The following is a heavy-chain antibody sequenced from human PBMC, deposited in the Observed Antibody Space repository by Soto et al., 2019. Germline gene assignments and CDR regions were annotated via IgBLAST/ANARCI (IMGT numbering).Heavy chain of an antibody. CDR1: GFTFSSYA. D-gene: IGHD6-19*01. Sequence: GGSLRLSCAASGFTFSSYAMHWVRQAPGKGLEWVAVISYDGSNKYYADSVKGRFTISRDNSKNTLYLQMNSLRAEDTAVYYCARSHHRGAVTGGMDVWGQGTTVTVSS. V-gene: IGHV3-30-3*01. J-gene: IGHJ6*02. CDR2: ISYDGSNK. CDR3: ARSHHRGAVTGGMDV.